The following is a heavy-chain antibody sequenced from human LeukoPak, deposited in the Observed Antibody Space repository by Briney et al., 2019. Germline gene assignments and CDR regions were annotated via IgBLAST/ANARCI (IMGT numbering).Heavy chain of an antibody. CDR2: IYSGGST. D-gene: IGHD3-3*01. J-gene: IGHJ4*02. CDR3: ARDLLEWYFDY. CDR1: GLIVSSTY. Sequence: GGSLRLSCAASGLIVSSTYMSWLRQTRGKGLEWVSVIYSGGSTYYADSVKGRFTISRDNSKNALYLQMNSLRAEDTAVYYCARDLLEWYFDYWGQGTLVTVSS. V-gene: IGHV3-66*01.